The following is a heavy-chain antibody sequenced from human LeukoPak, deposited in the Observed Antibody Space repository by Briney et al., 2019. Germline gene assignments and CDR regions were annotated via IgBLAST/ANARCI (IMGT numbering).Heavy chain of an antibody. J-gene: IGHJ4*02. CDR3: ARSLPQSSSWCPPLFDY. Sequence: SETLSLTCTVSRGSISDSYWNWIRQPPGKGLEWIGYFYYSGSTNYNPSLKSRATISVDTSKNQFSLKLSSVTAADTAVYYCARSLPQSSSWCPPLFDYWGQGTLVTVSS. V-gene: IGHV4-59*08. D-gene: IGHD6-13*01. CDR1: RGSISDSY. CDR2: FYYSGST.